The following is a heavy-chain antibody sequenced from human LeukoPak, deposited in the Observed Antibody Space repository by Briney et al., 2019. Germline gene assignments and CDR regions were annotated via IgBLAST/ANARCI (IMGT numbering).Heavy chain of an antibody. J-gene: IGHJ4*02. Sequence: GGSLRLSCAASGFTFSNAWMSWVRQAPGKGLEWVGRIKSKTDGGTTDYAAPVKGRFTISRDDSKNTLYLQMNSLKTEDTAVYYCTTVAPRDFWSGYYWTLSYFDYWGQGTLVTVSS. D-gene: IGHD3-3*01. V-gene: IGHV3-15*01. CDR3: TTVAPRDFWSGYYWTLSYFDY. CDR2: IKSKTDGGTT. CDR1: GFTFSNAW.